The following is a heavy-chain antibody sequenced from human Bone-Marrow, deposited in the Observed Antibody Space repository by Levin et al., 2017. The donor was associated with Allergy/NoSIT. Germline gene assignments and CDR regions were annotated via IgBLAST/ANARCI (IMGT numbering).Heavy chain of an antibody. CDR1: GFTFSDYY. CDR3: ARDQRVNCSSTSCSKGDYGMDV. CDR2: ISSSGSTI. J-gene: IGHJ6*02. V-gene: IGHV3-11*01. Sequence: GESLKISCAASGFTFSDYYMSWIRQAPGKGLEWVSYISSSGSTIYYADSVKGRFTISRDNAKNSLYLQMNSLRAEDTAVYYCARDQRVNCSSTSCSKGDYGMDVWGQGTTVTVSS. D-gene: IGHD2-2*01.